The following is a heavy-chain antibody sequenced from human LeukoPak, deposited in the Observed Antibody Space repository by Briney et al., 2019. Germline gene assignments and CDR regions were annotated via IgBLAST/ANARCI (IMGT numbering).Heavy chain of an antibody. D-gene: IGHD2-8*01. CDR2: RYYSGST. CDR3: ARWNTYATPYYFDY. CDR1: GVSISSYY. V-gene: IGHV4-59*01. J-gene: IGHJ4*02. Sequence: SETLSLTCTVSGVSISSYYWSWIRQPPGKGLEWIGYRYYSGSTNYNPSLKSRVTISVDTSKNEFSLKLSSVTAADTAVYYCARWNTYATPYYFDYWGQGILVTVSS.